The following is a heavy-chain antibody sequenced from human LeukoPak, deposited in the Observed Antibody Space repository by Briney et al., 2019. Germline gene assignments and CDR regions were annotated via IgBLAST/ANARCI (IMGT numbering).Heavy chain of an antibody. J-gene: IGHJ4*02. CDR2: ISYDGSNK. D-gene: IGHD3-22*01. CDR1: GFTFSSYA. Sequence: PGGSLRLSCAASGFTFSSYAMHWVRQAPSKGLEWVAVISYDGSNKYYADSVKGRFTISRDNSKNTLYLQMNSLRAEDTAVYYCARDEGDYYDSSGYYTFDYWGQGTLVTVSS. V-gene: IGHV3-30-3*01. CDR3: ARDEGDYYDSSGYYTFDY.